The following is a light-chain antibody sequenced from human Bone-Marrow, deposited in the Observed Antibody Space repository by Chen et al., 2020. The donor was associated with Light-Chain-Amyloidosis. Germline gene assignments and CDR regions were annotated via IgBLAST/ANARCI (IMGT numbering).Light chain of an antibody. CDR3: QVWDRSSDRPV. Sequence: SYVLTQPSSVSVAPGQTATIACGGHNIGSTSVHWYQQTPGQAPPLVVYDDSDRPSGIPERLSGSNSGNTATLTISRVEAGDEADYYCQVWDRSSDRPVFGGGTKLTVL. CDR1: NIGSTS. J-gene: IGLJ3*02. V-gene: IGLV3-21*02. CDR2: DDS.